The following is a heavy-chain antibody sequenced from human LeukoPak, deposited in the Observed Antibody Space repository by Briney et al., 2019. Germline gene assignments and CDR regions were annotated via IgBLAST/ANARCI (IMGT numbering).Heavy chain of an antibody. D-gene: IGHD5-12*01. J-gene: IGHJ4*02. V-gene: IGHV4-59*01. CDR2: IHYTGST. Sequence: SESLSLTCTVSGGSISTYYWSWIRQPPGKGLEWIGYIHYTGSTSYNPSLKSRVTTSVDTSKNRLSLELTSVTAADTAVYYCAREYSAFDYWGQGILVIVSS. CDR3: AREYSAFDY. CDR1: GGSISTYY.